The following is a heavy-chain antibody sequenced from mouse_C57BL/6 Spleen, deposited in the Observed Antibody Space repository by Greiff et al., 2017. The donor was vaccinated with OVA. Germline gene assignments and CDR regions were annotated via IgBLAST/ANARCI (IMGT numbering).Heavy chain of an antibody. CDR3: ARQYYYGSSCDYAMDY. CDR1: GYTFTEYT. V-gene: IGHV1-62-2*01. D-gene: IGHD1-1*01. CDR2: FYPGSGSI. Sequence: QVQLQQSGAELVKPGASVKLSCKASGYTFTEYTIHWVKQRSGQGLEWIGWFYPGSGSIKYNEKFKDKATLTADKSSSTVYMERSRLTSEDSAVYFCARQYYYGSSCDYAMDYWGQGTSVTVSS. J-gene: IGHJ4*01.